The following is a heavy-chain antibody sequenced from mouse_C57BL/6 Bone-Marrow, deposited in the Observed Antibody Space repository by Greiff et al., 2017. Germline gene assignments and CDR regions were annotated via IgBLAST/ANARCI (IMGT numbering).Heavy chain of an antibody. Sequence: VQLQQSGAELAKPGASVKLSCKASGYTFTSYCMHWVKQRPGQGLEWIGYIIPSSGYTKYNQKFKDKATLTADKSSSTAYMQLSSLTYEDSAVYYCAIGNIYYDYDGDYWGQGTTLTVSS. CDR3: AIGNIYYDYDGDY. CDR2: IIPSSGYT. D-gene: IGHD2-4*01. J-gene: IGHJ2*01. V-gene: IGHV1-7*01. CDR1: GYTFTSYC.